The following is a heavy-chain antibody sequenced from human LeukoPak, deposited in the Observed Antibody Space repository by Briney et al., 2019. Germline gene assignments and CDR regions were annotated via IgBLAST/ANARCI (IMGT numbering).Heavy chain of an antibody. V-gene: IGHV4-39*07. Sequence: PSEPLSLTCTVSGVSISSSSYLWGWLRQPPGKGLEGFGSIYYSGSTYYNPSLKSRVTISVDTSKNQFSLKLSSVTAADTAVYYCARVGASYYYYYYMDVWGKGTTVTVSS. J-gene: IGHJ6*03. CDR1: GVSISSSSYL. D-gene: IGHD3-3*01. CDR3: ARVGASYYYYYYMDV. CDR2: IYYSGST.